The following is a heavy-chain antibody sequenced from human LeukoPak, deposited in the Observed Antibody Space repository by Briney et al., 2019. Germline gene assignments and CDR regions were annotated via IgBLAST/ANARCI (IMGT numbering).Heavy chain of an antibody. CDR1: GFIFDDYA. Sequence: PGGSLRLSCAASGFIFDDYAMHWVRQSPGKGLEWVSGISWNSGYIDYADSVKGRFTISRDNAKNSLYLQMNSLRAEDTAVYYCAELGITMIGGVWGKGTTVTISS. V-gene: IGHV3-9*01. CDR3: AELGITMIGGV. CDR2: ISWNSGYI. D-gene: IGHD3-10*02. J-gene: IGHJ6*04.